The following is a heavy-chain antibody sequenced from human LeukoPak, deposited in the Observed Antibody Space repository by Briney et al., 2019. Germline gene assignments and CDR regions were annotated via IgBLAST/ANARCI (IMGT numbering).Heavy chain of an antibody. CDR1: GFIFSNYA. Sequence: GGSLRLSCAASGFIFSNYAMSWIRQAPGKGLEWVSYISSSGSTIYYADSVKGRFTISRDNAKNSLYLQMNSLRAEDTAVYYCASSIAAAEVYWGQGTLVTVSS. CDR2: ISSSGSTI. CDR3: ASSIAAAEVY. D-gene: IGHD6-13*01. J-gene: IGHJ4*02. V-gene: IGHV3-11*04.